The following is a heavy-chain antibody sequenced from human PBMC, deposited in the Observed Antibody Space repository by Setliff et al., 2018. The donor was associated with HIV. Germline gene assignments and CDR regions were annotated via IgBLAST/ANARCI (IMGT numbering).Heavy chain of an antibody. Sequence: ASVKVSCKASGYTFTSDYIHWVRQAPGQGLEWMGIINPAGNPTSYAQKFQGRVTITADESTSTAYMELSSLRSGDTAVYYCARVEDYYDSSSYYPPDAFDIWGQGTMVTVSS. D-gene: IGHD3-22*01. V-gene: IGHV1-46*01. CDR3: ARVEDYYDSSSYYPPDAFDI. J-gene: IGHJ3*02. CDR1: GYTFTSDY. CDR2: INPAGNPT.